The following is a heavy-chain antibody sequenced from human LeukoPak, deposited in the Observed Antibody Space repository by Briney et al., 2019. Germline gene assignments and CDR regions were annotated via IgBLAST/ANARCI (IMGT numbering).Heavy chain of an antibody. CDR1: GFTVSSNY. CDR2: IYSGGST. Sequence: GASLRLSCAASGFTVSSNYMSWVRQAPGKGLEWVSVIYSGGSTYYADSVKGRFTISRDNSKNTLYLQMNSLRAEDTAVYYCARVPLWFGDYWFDPWGQGTLVTVSS. V-gene: IGHV3-66*01. J-gene: IGHJ5*02. D-gene: IGHD3-10*01. CDR3: ARVPLWFGDYWFDP.